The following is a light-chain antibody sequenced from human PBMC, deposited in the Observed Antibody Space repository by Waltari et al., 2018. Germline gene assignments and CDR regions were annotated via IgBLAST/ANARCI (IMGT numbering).Light chain of an antibody. Sequence: EIVLTQPPGTLSLSPGERATLSCRASQSVSSSYLAWYQQKPGQAPRLLIYGASSRATGIPDRFSGSGSGTDFTLTISRLEPEDFAVYYCQQYGSSPPRFTFGPGTKVDIK. CDR1: QSVSSSY. V-gene: IGKV3-20*01. CDR3: QQYGSSPPRFT. CDR2: GAS. J-gene: IGKJ3*01.